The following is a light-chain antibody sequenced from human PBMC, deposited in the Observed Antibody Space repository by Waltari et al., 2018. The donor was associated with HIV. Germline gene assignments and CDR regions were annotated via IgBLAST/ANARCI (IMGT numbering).Light chain of an antibody. CDR2: DVD. CDR3: SSYTTTNTVV. Sequence: QSALTQPASVSGSPGQSITISCTGTSSDITTYDFVSWYQKHPDTAPKLLIFDVDNRPSGVSRRFSGFKSGDTASLTISSIQIEDEADYYCSSYTTTNTVVFGGETKLIVL. V-gene: IGLV2-14*03. CDR1: SSDITTYDF. J-gene: IGLJ3*02.